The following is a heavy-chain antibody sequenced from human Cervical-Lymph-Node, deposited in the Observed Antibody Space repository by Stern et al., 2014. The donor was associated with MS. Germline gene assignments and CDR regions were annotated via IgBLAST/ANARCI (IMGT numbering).Heavy chain of an antibody. V-gene: IGHV1-69*09. Sequence: QVQLGQSGAELKKPGSSVKVSCKASGGSLSTYTITWVRQAPGQGLEWMGRIIPALNVANYAQKFQGRLTITADKSKSTAYMEMSSLRSDDTAVYYCAGPAPLDWGQGTLVTVSS. D-gene: IGHD2-2*01. CDR2: IIPALNVA. CDR1: GGSLSTYT. CDR3: AGPAPLD. J-gene: IGHJ4*02.